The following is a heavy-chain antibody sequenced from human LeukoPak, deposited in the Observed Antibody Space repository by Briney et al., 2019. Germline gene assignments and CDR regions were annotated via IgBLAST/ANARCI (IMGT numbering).Heavy chain of an antibody. Sequence: GASVKVSCKASGYTFSSYGISWVRQAPGQGLEWMGWISPYNGNTKYEQKIQDRVTMTTDTSTSTAYMELRSLRSDDTAVYYCARGTSSSSWYDAFDIWGQGTMVTVSS. V-gene: IGHV1-18*01. CDR1: GYTFSSYG. CDR3: ARGTSSSSWYDAFDI. D-gene: IGHD6-13*01. J-gene: IGHJ3*02. CDR2: ISPYNGNT.